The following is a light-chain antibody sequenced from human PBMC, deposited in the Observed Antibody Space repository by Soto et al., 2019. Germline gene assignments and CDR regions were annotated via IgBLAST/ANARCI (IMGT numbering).Light chain of an antibody. CDR3: QRYNTYSNT. CDR2: DAF. V-gene: IGKV1-5*01. Sequence: DIQMTQSPSTLSASVADRATITCRASQSIGSWLAWYQHKPGKAPKLLIFDAFSWESGVPSRSSGSGTARELTLTISCLQPDEFATYDCQRYNTYSNTFGQAIIVEIK. CDR1: QSIGSW. J-gene: IGKJ1*01.